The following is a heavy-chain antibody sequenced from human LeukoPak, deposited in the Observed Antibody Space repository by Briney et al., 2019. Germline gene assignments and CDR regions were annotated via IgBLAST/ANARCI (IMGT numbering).Heavy chain of an antibody. CDR2: ISSSGSTI. J-gene: IGHJ4*02. Sequence: GGSLRLSCAAPGFTFSDYYMSWIRQAPGKGLEWVSYISSSGSTIHYADSVKGRFTISRDNAKNSLYLQMNSLRAEDTAVYYCARQSYYYDSSGHYVYYFDYWGQGTLVTVSS. CDR1: GFTFSDYY. CDR3: ARQSYYYDSSGHYVYYFDY. V-gene: IGHV3-11*01. D-gene: IGHD3-22*01.